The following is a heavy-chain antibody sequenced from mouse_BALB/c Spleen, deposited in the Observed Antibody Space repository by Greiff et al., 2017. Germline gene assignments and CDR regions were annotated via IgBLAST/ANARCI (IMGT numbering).Heavy chain of an antibody. CDR1: GFTFSSFG. J-gene: IGHJ2*01. CDR2: ISSGSSTI. V-gene: IGHV5-17*02. D-gene: IGHD2-10*02. CDR3: ARLYGNYMDY. Sequence: EVQLVESGGGLVKPGGSRKLSCAASGFTFSSFGMHWVRQAPEKGLEWVGYISSGSSTIYYADTVKGRFTIARDNPKNTHFLQMTRLRAEDTAMFYCARLYGNYMDYWGQGTTLTVSS.